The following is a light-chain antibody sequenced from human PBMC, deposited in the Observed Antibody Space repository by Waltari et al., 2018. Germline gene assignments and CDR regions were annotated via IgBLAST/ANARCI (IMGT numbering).Light chain of an antibody. J-gene: IGLJ1*01. Sequence: QSAVTQPASVSGSPGQSITISCTGTSSDIGKFNHVSWYQQHPGKAPKLIIFEDDKRPFGVSSRYSASKSGNTASLIIAELQVDDEADYFCCSYAGDVTYVFGSGTKVTVL. V-gene: IGLV2-23*01. CDR1: SSDIGKFNH. CDR2: EDD. CDR3: CSYAGDVTYV.